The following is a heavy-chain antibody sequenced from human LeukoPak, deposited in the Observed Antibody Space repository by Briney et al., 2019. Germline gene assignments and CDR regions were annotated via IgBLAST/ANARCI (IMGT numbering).Heavy chain of an antibody. Sequence: GGSLRLSCAASGFTFSSYSMNWVRQAPGKGLEWVSSISSSSSYIYYADSVKGRFTISRDNAKNSLYLQMNSLRAEDTAVYYCARGRLASKFPVVTSYCFDYWGQGTLVTVSS. CDR3: ARGRLASKFPVVTSYCFDY. J-gene: IGHJ4*02. D-gene: IGHD4-23*01. CDR2: ISSSSSYI. V-gene: IGHV3-21*01. CDR1: GFTFSSYS.